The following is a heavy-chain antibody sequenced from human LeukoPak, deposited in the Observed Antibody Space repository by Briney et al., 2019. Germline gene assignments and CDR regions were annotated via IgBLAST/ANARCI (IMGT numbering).Heavy chain of an antibody. CDR1: GFTFSFYW. D-gene: IGHD4-17*01. CDR3: ARASGEGRYFDY. V-gene: IGHV3-7*03. J-gene: IGHJ4*02. Sequence: PGGSLILSCAVSGFTFSFYWMTWVRQAPGKGLEWVANMNQDGSAIYYVGSVKGRFTISRDNAKNSLYLQMTSLRADDTAVYYCARASGEGRYFDYWGQGTLVTVSS. CDR2: MNQDGSAI.